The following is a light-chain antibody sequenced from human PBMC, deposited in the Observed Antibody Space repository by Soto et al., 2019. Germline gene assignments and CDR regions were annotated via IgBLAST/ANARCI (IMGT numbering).Light chain of an antibody. J-gene: IGKJ1*01. Sequence: DIQMTQSPSSLSASVGDRVTITCRASQSISIYLNWYQQKPGKAPNLLIHAASSLQSGVPSSFGGSGSGTDCTLTISSLQPEDFATFYCQQTFSTPATFVQGTKVEVK. CDR3: QQTFSTPAT. CDR1: QSISIY. V-gene: IGKV1-39*01. CDR2: AAS.